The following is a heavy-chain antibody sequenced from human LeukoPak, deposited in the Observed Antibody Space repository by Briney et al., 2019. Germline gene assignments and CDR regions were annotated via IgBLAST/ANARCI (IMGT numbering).Heavy chain of an antibody. CDR2: ISYDGSNK. V-gene: IGHV3-30*04. CDR3: AKPADYYDTSGYYYQLYYFDY. Sequence: GGSLRLSCAASGFTFSSYAMHWVRQAPGKGLEWVAVISYDGSNKYYADSVKGRFTISRDNSRNTLYLQMNSLRAEDTAVYYCAKPADYYDTSGYYYQLYYFDYWGQGTLVTVSS. D-gene: IGHD3-22*01. CDR1: GFTFSSYA. J-gene: IGHJ4*02.